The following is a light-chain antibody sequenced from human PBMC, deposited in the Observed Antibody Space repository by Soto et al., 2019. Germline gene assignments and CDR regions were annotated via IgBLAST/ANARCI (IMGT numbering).Light chain of an antibody. V-gene: IGKV1-5*03. CDR1: QSISSW. Sequence: DIQMTQSPSTLSAFVGDRVTITCRASQSISSWLAWYQQKPGKAPKLLIYKASSLESGVPSRFSGSGSGTEFTLTISSLQPDDFATYYCQQYHRPGYTFGQGTKLEIK. J-gene: IGKJ2*01. CDR2: KAS. CDR3: QQYHRPGYT.